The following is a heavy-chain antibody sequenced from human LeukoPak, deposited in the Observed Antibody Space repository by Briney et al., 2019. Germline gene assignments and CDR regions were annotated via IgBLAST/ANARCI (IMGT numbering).Heavy chain of an antibody. V-gene: IGHV4-30-4*08. J-gene: IGHJ4*02. D-gene: IGHD5-18*01. CDR1: GGSISSGDYY. CDR3: ARSLDTAMDPLDY. Sequence: SETLSLTCTVSGGSISSGDYYWSWIRQPQGKGLEWIGYIYYSGSTYYNPSLKSRVTISVDTSKNQFSPKLSSVTAADTAVYYCARSLDTAMDPLDYWGQGTLVTVSS. CDR2: IYYSGST.